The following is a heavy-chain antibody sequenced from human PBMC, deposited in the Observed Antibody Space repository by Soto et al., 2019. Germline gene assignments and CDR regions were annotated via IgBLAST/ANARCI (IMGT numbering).Heavy chain of an antibody. CDR2: VYYDGTNK. D-gene: IGHD1-7*01. Sequence: GGSLRLSCAASGFSFSGYGLHWVRQAPGKGLEWVAVVYYDGTNKDYADSVKGRFTIPRDDSQNTLYLQMNSLRAEDTALYYCVREGKIQPNFFDYWGQGALVTVSS. CDR3: VREGKIQPNFFDY. V-gene: IGHV3-33*01. CDR1: GFSFSGYG. J-gene: IGHJ4*02.